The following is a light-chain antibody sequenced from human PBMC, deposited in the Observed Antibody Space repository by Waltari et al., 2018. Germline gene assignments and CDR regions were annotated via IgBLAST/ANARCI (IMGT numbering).Light chain of an antibody. J-gene: IGKJ5*01. V-gene: IGKV3-11*01. Sequence: EIVLTQSPATLSLSPGERATLSCRASQSVSGYGAWYQQKPGQAPRLLIYDASNRATGIPARFSGSGSGTDFTLTISSREPEDVAVYYCQQRSNWPITFGQGTRLEIK. CDR3: QQRSNWPIT. CDR1: QSVSGY. CDR2: DAS.